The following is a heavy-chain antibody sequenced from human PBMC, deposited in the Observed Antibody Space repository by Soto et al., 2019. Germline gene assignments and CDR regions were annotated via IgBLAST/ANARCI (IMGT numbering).Heavy chain of an antibody. CDR1: GGTFSSYT. V-gene: IGHV1-69*02. CDR2: IIPILGIA. J-gene: IGHJ4*02. CDR3: AISRITIFGVVIADY. D-gene: IGHD3-3*01. Sequence: QVQLVQSGAEVKKPGSSVKVSCKASGGTFSSYTISWVRQAPGQGLEWMGRIIPILGIANYAQKFQGRVTITADNSTSTAYMELSSLRSEDTAVYYCAISRITIFGVVIADYWGQGTLVTVSS.